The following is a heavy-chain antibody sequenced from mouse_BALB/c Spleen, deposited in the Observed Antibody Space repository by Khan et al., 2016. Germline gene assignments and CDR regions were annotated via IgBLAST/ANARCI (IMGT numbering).Heavy chain of an antibody. CDR2: INTYSGES. J-gene: IGHJ1*01. Sequence: QIQLVQSGPELKRPGKTVKISCKASGYTFTNYGINWVKQAPGKGLKWMGWINTYSGESTYADDFTGRFAFSLETSANTAYLQINNLKNEDTATYFCARYRYYYGSSRYFDVWGAGTTFTVSS. D-gene: IGHD1-1*01. CDR3: ARYRYYYGSSRYFDV. V-gene: IGHV9-3-1*01. CDR1: GYTFTNYG.